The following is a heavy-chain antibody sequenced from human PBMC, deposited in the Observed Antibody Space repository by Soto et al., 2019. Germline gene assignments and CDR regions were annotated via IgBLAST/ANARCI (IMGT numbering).Heavy chain of an antibody. Sequence: GASVKVSCKASGYTFTSYYMHWVRQAPGQGLEWMGIINPSGGSTSYAQKFQGRVTMTRDTSTSTVYMELSSLRSEDTAVYYCARVGARLVAPYYFDYWGQGTLVTVSS. CDR3: ARVGARLVAPYYFDY. V-gene: IGHV1-46*01. J-gene: IGHJ4*02. CDR1: GYTFTSYY. D-gene: IGHD6-19*01. CDR2: INPSGGST.